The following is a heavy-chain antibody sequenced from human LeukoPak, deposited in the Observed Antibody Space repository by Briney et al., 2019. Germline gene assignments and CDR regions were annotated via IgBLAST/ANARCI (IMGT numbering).Heavy chain of an antibody. CDR3: ARGEDIVVVPAASYYFDY. V-gene: IGHV1-2*02. CDR2: INPNSGGT. J-gene: IGHJ4*02. Sequence: GSSVKVSCKASGGTFSSYAISWVRQAPGQGLEWMGWINPNSGGTNYAQKFQGRVTMTRDTSISTAYMELSRLRSDDTAVYYCARGEDIVVVPAASYYFDYWGQGTLVTVSS. CDR1: GGTFSSYA. D-gene: IGHD2-2*01.